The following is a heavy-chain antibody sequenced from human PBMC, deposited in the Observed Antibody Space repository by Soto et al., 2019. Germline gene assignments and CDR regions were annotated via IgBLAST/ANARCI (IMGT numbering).Heavy chain of an antibody. D-gene: IGHD3-10*01. CDR1: GYTFTSYA. V-gene: IGHV1-3*01. CDR3: ATRGRSLGYYYGMDV. Sequence: QVQLVQSGAEVKKPGASVKVSCKASGYTFTSYAMHWVRQAPGQRLEWMGWINAGNGNTKYSQKFQGRVTITRDTFARTAYMELSSLRSEDTAVYYCATRGRSLGYYYGMDVWGQGTTVTVSS. CDR2: INAGNGNT. J-gene: IGHJ6*02.